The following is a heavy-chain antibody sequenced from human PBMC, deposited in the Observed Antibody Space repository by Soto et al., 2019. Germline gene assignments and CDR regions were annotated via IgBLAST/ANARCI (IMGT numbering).Heavy chain of an antibody. J-gene: IGHJ4*02. D-gene: IGHD6-13*01. CDR2: INSDGSST. V-gene: IGHV3-74*01. CDR3: ARDVYSSSWYFDY. CDR1: GFTFSSYW. Sequence: GGSLRLSCAASGFTFSSYWMHWVRQAPGKGLVWVSRINSDGSSTSYADSVKGRFTISRDNAKNTLYLQMNSLRAGDTAVYYCARDVYSSSWYFDYWGQGTLVTVSS.